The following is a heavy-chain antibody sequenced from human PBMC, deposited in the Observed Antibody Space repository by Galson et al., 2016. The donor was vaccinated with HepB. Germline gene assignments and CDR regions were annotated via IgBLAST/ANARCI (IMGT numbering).Heavy chain of an antibody. J-gene: IGHJ4*02. CDR1: GYTFDING. Sequence: SVKVSCKASGYTFDINGISWLRQTPEHGLEWLGWISAYNGNSNHAQNLQGRVTLTTDTSTSTAYMEWRALTSDDTAVYFWARDGAVSPSNFDSWGQGTLVAVSS. V-gene: IGHV1-18*04. CDR2: ISAYNGNS. D-gene: IGHD2-8*01. CDR3: ARDGAVSPSNFDS.